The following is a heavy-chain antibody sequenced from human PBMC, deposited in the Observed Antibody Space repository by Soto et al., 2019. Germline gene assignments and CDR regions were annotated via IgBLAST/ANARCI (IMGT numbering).Heavy chain of an antibody. CDR3: ARGGGFCGGDCYKGGIDY. D-gene: IGHD2-21*02. V-gene: IGHV3-30-3*01. CDR1: GFTFSPYT. J-gene: IGHJ4*02. CDR2: ISYDGSTE. Sequence: QVQLVESGGGVIQPGRSLRLSCAASGFTFSPYTMHWVRQAPGKGLEWVAVISYDGSTEYNPDSVKGRFTISRDNPKNTVYLQMNSLNPDDTAIYYCARGGGFCGGDCYKGGIDYWGQGTLVTVAS.